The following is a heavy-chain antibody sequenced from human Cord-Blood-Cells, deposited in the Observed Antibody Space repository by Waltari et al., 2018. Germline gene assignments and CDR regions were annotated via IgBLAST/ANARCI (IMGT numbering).Heavy chain of an antibody. Sequence: QVQLVQSGAEVKKPGSSVKVSCKASGGTSSSYAISWVRKAPGQGLEWMGGIIPILGIANYAQKFQGRVTITADESTSTAYMELSSLRSEDTAVYYCARGYCSSTSCYFDYWGQGTLVTVSS. D-gene: IGHD2-2*01. J-gene: IGHJ4*02. CDR1: GGTSSSYA. CDR3: ARGYCSSTSCYFDY. V-gene: IGHV1-69*04. CDR2: IIPILGIA.